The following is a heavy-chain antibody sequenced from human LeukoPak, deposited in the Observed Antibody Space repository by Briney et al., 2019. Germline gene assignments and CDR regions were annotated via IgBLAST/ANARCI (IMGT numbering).Heavy chain of an antibody. CDR1: GGSISNYF. Sequence: PSETLSLTCTVSGGSISNYFWAWIRQPPGKGLEWIGYISKSGGTSYNASFKSRLTISVDTSKDQFSLRLESVTAADTAVYYCARRPRSMAYYFDYWGQGILVTVSS. CDR3: ARRPRSMAYYFDY. CDR2: ISKSGGT. D-gene: IGHD2/OR15-2a*01. V-gene: IGHV4-59*08. J-gene: IGHJ4*02.